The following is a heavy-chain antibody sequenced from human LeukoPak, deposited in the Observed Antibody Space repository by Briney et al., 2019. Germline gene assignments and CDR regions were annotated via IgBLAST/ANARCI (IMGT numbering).Heavy chain of an antibody. D-gene: IGHD3-10*01. CDR2: ISGSSIYK. V-gene: IGHV3-21*01. Sequence: GGSLRLSCAASGFTFSRYSMNWVRQAPGKGLEWVSSISGSSIYKYYADSVKGRFTISRDNAKNSLYLQMNSLRAEDTAVYYCARDRDGSGSYEFDYWGQGTLVTVPS. CDR3: ARDRDGSGSYEFDY. J-gene: IGHJ4*02. CDR1: GFTFSRYS.